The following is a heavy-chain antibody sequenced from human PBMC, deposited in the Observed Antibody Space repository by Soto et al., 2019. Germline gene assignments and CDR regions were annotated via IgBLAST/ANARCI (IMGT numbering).Heavy chain of an antibody. V-gene: IGHV3-23*04. CDR2: ISGSGGST. CDR1: GFTFDDYA. Sequence: EVQLVESGGGLVQPGRSLRLSCAASGFTFDDYAMHWVRQAPGKGLEWVSAISGSGGSTYYADSVKGRFTISRDNSKNTLYLQMNSLRAEDTAVYYCAKDPIAVAGTGKFDYWGQGTLVTVSS. D-gene: IGHD6-19*01. CDR3: AKDPIAVAGTGKFDY. J-gene: IGHJ4*02.